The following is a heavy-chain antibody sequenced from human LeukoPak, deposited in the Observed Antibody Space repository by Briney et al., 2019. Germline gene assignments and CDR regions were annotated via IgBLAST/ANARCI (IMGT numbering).Heavy chain of an antibody. CDR3: ARPPYSNSGGMDV. J-gene: IGHJ6*02. CDR2: IYPGDSDT. V-gene: IGHV5-51*01. CDR1: GYSFTSYW. D-gene: IGHD4-11*01. Sequence: GESLKISCKSSGYSFTSYWIGWVRQMPGKGLEWMGIIYPGDSDTRYSPSFQGQVTISADKSISTAYLQWSSLKASDTAMYYCARPPYSNSGGMDVWGQGTTVTVSS.